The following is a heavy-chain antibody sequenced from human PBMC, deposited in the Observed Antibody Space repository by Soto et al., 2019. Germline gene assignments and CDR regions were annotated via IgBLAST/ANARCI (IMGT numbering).Heavy chain of an antibody. Sequence: GASVKVSCKASGYTFSDYYLHWVRQAPGQGLEWMGWINPNSGGTKYAQKFQGRVTMTRDMSVSTAYMELSRLRSGDTAVYYCARVISVAARPGIGFWGQGTLVTVSS. CDR1: GYTFSDYY. J-gene: IGHJ4*02. D-gene: IGHD6-6*01. CDR2: INPNSGGT. CDR3: ARVISVAARPGIGF. V-gene: IGHV1-2*02.